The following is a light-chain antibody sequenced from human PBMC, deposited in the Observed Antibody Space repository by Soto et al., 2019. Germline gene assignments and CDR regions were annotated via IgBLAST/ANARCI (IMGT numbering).Light chain of an antibody. CDR3: QQSYSTLGT. J-gene: IGKJ2*01. Sequence: TPMTQSPSSLSASVGDRVIITCRSDHSINNYLNWYQQRPGKVPKLLIYAASTLQSGVPSRFSGSGSGRVFTLTINSLQPEDFATYYCQQSYSTLGTFGRGTRVEI. V-gene: IGKV1-39*01. CDR1: HSINNY. CDR2: AAS.